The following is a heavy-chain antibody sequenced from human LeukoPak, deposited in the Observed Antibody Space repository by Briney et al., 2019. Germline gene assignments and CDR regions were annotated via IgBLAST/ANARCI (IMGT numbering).Heavy chain of an antibody. CDR3: ARPRDPSYYYDSSGEFDY. CDR1: GFTFTTYY. V-gene: IGHV3-21*01. J-gene: IGHJ4*02. Sequence: GGSLRLSCAASGFTFTTYYMFWVRQAPGKGLEWVSSISSSSSYIYYADSVKGRFTISRDNAKNSLYLQMNSLRAEDTAVYYCARPRDPSYYYDSSGEFDYWGQGTLVTVSS. CDR2: ISSSSSYI. D-gene: IGHD3-22*01.